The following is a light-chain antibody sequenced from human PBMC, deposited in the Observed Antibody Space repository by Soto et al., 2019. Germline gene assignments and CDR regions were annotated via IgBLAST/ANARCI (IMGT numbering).Light chain of an antibody. V-gene: IGLV2-18*01. CDR3: SLYTSSTVV. CDR2: EVS. CDR1: SSDVGSYNR. J-gene: IGLJ2*01. Sequence: QAVVTQPPSVSGSPGQSVTISCTGTSSDVGSYNRVSWYQQPPGTAPKLMIYEVSNRPSGVPDRFSGSKSGNTASLTISGLQAEDEADYYCSLYTSSTVVFGGGTKLTVL.